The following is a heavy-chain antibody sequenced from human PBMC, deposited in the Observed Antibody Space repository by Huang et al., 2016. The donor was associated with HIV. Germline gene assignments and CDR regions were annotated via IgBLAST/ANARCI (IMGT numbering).Heavy chain of an antibody. D-gene: IGHD3-9*01. CDR3: ARVEINTLTGYLSSFDN. V-gene: IGHV4-34*01. CDR2: INHSGRT. Sequence: QVHLQQWGAGLLKPSEALSLTCAVYGGSFRNYFWSWIRQPPGRGLEWIGEINHSGRTRYSPALKSRVTISVDTSKNQFSLKLSSVTAADTAVYYCARVEINTLTGYLSSFDNWGQGTLVTVSS. J-gene: IGHJ4*02. CDR1: GGSFRNYF.